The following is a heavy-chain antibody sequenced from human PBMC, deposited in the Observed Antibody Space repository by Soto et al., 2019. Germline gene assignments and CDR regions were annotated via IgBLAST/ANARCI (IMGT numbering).Heavy chain of an antibody. D-gene: IGHD3-22*01. V-gene: IGHV1-69*01. Sequence: QVQLVQSGAEVKKPGSSVKVSCKASGGTFSSYAISWVRQAPGQGLEWMGGIIPIFGTANYAQKFQGRVTINADDSTSTAYMELRSLRSEDTAVYYCARRYDDSSGYFGYSSFDPWGQGTLVTVSS. CDR3: ARRYDDSSGYFGYSSFDP. J-gene: IGHJ5*02. CDR2: IIPIFGTA. CDR1: GGTFSSYA.